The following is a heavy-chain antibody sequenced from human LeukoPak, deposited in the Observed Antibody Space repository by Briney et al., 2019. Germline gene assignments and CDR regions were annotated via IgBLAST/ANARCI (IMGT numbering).Heavy chain of an antibody. CDR1: GGSISSYY. D-gene: IGHD3-16*01. J-gene: IGHJ4*02. CDR2: IYYSGST. CDR3: ARDRRGGDYFDY. Sequence: SETLSLTCTVSGGSISSYYWSWIRQPPGKGLEWIGYIYYSGSTNYSPSLKSRVTISVDTSKNQFSLKLSSVTAADTAVYYCARDRRGGDYFDYWGQGTLVTVSS. V-gene: IGHV4-59*01.